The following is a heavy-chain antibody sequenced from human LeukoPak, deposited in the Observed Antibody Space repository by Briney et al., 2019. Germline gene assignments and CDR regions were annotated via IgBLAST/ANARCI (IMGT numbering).Heavy chain of an antibody. CDR3: ASGLGHPSGIIGKP. V-gene: IGHV4-39*07. D-gene: IGHD3-16*01. CDR1: GDSISSNSYY. CDR2: IYYSGST. Sequence: PSETLSLTCTVSGDSISSNSYYWGWIRQPPGKGLEWIGSIYYSGSTYYNPSLKSRVTISVDTSKNQFSLRLSSVTAADTAVYYCASGLGHPSGIIGKPWGQGTLVTVSS. J-gene: IGHJ4*02.